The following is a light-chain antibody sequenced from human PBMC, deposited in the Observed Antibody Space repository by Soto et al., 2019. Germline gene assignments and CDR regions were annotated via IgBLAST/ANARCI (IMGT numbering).Light chain of an antibody. Sequence: EIVMTQSPATLSVSPGETVTLSCRASQSVSTDLAWYQQKPGRAPTLLIYGASTRATVIPARFSGSGSGTEFALTISILQSEDFAVYFCQQYHNWPPITFGQGTRLEIK. CDR2: GAS. V-gene: IGKV3D-15*01. CDR1: QSVSTD. CDR3: QQYHNWPPIT. J-gene: IGKJ5*01.